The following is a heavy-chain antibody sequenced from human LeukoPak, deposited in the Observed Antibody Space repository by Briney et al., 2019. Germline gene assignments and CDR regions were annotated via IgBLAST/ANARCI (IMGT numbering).Heavy chain of an antibody. Sequence: GGSLRLSCAASGFTFSSGARSWVRQAPGKGLEWVSSIGGSDFRTFYADSVKGRFTISRDNSKNTLYLQMNSLRAEDTAVYFCARNHPSRNDGWPLFGYWGRGTLVTVSS. V-gene: IGHV3-23*01. J-gene: IGHJ4*02. CDR2: IGGSDFRT. CDR1: GFTFSSGA. D-gene: IGHD1-1*01. CDR3: ARNHPSRNDGWPLFGY.